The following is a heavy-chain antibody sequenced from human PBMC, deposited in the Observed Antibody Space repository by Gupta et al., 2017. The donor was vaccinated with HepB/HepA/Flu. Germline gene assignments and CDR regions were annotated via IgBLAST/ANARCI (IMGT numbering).Heavy chain of an antibody. J-gene: IGHJ3*02. CDR3: AGYTYCGGDCSGHDAFDI. CDR2: INHSGST. CDR1: GGSFSGYY. D-gene: IGHD2-21*01. Sequence: QVQLQQWGAGLLKPSETLSLTCAVYGGSFSGYYWSWIRQPPGKGLEWIGEINHSGSTNYNPSLKSRVTISVDTSKNQFSLKLSSVTAADTAVYYCAGYTYCGGDCSGHDAFDIWGQGTMVTVSS. V-gene: IGHV4-34*01.